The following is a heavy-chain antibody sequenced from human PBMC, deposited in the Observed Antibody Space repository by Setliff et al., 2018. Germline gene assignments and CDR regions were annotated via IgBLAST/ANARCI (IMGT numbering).Heavy chain of an antibody. CDR2: IKQDGSTK. D-gene: IGHD3-22*01. CDR1: GLSFSRHW. V-gene: IGHV3-7*01. Sequence: LSCVVSGLSFSRHWMSWVRQAPGKGLEWVADIKQDGSTKYYLDSVKGRFTISRDNAKRSLYLQMNGLRADDTGVYYCVRDDADNYDAFDNWGQGTLVTVSS. CDR3: VRDDADNYDAFDN. J-gene: IGHJ3*02.